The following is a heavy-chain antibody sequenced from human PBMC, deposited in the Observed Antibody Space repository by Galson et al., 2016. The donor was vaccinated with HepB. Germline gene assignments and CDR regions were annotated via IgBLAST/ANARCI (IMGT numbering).Heavy chain of an antibody. J-gene: IGHJ6*02. Sequence: QSGAEVKKPGESLRISCKGSGYSFTSYWISWVRQMPGKGLEWTGMIDTSDSYTNYSPSFQGHVTISLDKSISAAYLQWTSLKASDTAMYYCARMNDGSGSYYKSLDVWGQGTTVTVSS. CDR2: IDTSDSYT. V-gene: IGHV5-10-1*01. CDR3: ARMNDGSGSYYKSLDV. D-gene: IGHD3-10*01. CDR1: GYSFTSYW.